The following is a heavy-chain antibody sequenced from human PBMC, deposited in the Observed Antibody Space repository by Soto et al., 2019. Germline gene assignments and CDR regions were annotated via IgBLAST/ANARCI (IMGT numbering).Heavy chain of an antibody. J-gene: IGHJ4*02. CDR1: GGSISSSSYY. V-gene: IGHV4-39*01. Sequence: SETLSLTCTVSGGSISSSSYYWGWIRQPPGKGLEWIGSIYYSGSTYYNPSLKSRVTISVDTSKNQFSLKLSSVTAADTAVYYCARPDGYNYSLDYWGQGTLVTVSS. CDR3: ARPDGYNYSLDY. D-gene: IGHD5-12*01. CDR2: IYYSGST.